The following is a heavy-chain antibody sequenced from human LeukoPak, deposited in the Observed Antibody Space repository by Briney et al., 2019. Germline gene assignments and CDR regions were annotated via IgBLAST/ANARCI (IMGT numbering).Heavy chain of an antibody. J-gene: IGHJ4*02. CDR1: GFTFSSYA. Sequence: GGSLRLSCAASGFTFSSYAMSWVRQAPGKGLEWVSYISSSSSTIYYADSVKGRFTISRDNAKNSLYLQMNSLRAEDTAVYYCARDLRVRTGAGDPATDYWGQGTLVTVSS. CDR2: ISSSSSTI. CDR3: ARDLRVRTGAGDPATDY. D-gene: IGHD4/OR15-4a*01. V-gene: IGHV3-48*01.